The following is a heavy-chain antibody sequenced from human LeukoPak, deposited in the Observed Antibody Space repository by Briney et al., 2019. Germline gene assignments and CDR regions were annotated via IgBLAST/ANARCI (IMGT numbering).Heavy chain of an antibody. CDR3: ARVSARLHYDFWSGYYTGWAFDI. CDR2: IIPIFGTA. J-gene: IGHJ3*02. V-gene: IGHV1-69*05. Sequence: SVKVSCKASGVTFSSYAISWVRQAPGQGLEWMGRIIPIFGTANYAQKFQGRVTITTDESTSTAYMELSSLRSEDTAVYYCARVSARLHYDFWSGYYTGWAFDIWGQGTMVTVSS. CDR1: GVTFSSYA. D-gene: IGHD3-3*01.